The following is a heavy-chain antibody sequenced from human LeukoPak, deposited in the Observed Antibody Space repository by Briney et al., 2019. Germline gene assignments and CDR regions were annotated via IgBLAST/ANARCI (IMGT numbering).Heavy chain of an antibody. D-gene: IGHD3-22*01. CDR1: GFTFGTYA. Sequence: PGGSLRLSCAASGFTFGTYAMSWVRQAPGKGLEWVSSISGSGGSSYYADSVKGRFTISRDSNKNTLYLQMNSLRADDTAIYYCAKYMNMITMIVGSLDQWGQGTLVTVSS. J-gene: IGHJ4*02. V-gene: IGHV3-23*01. CDR3: AKYMNMITMIVGSLDQ. CDR2: ISGSGGSS.